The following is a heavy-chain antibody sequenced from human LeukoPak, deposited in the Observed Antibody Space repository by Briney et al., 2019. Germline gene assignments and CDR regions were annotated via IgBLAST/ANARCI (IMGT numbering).Heavy chain of an antibody. J-gene: IGHJ3*01. V-gene: IGHV1-2*02. CDR2: NNPDNSGT. CDR1: GYTFTVYY. CDR3: AREIRAFDV. Sequence: SVMVYCMASGYTFTVYYMHWVRQAPGQGLEWMVWNNPDNSGTKYAQKFRGRVTMTSDTSINTAYMELHALVSDDTAVYFCAREIRAFDVWGQGWLVTASS.